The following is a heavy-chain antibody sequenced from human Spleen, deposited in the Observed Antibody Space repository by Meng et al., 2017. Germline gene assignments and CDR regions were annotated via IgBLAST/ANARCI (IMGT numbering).Heavy chain of an antibody. Sequence: GSLRLSCTVSGYSISSGYYWGWIRQPPGKGLEWIGSIYHSGSTYYNPSLKSRVTISVDTSKNQFSLKLSSVTAADTAVYYCARDLFLPAPYYFDYWGQGTLVTVSS. CDR3: ARDLFLPAPYYFDY. V-gene: IGHV4-38-2*02. J-gene: IGHJ4*02. CDR1: GYSISSGYY. CDR2: IYHSGST.